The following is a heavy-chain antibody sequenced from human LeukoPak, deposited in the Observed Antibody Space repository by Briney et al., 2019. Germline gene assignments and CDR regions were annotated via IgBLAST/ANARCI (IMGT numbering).Heavy chain of an antibody. Sequence: GGSLRLSCAASGFTFSNYAMHWVRQAPGKGLEWVAVISYDGSNKYYADSVKGRFTISRDNSKNTLYLQMNSLRAEDTAVYYCARGGSSSWPSFDYWGQGTLVTVSS. V-gene: IGHV3-30*04. CDR3: ARGGSSSWPSFDY. J-gene: IGHJ4*02. CDR1: GFTFSNYA. D-gene: IGHD6-13*01. CDR2: ISYDGSNK.